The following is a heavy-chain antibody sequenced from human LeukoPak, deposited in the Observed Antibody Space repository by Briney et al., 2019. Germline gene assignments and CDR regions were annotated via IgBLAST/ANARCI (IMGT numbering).Heavy chain of an antibody. CDR1: GGTFSSYA. CDR2: IIPIFGTA. Sequence: GASVKVSCKASGGTFSSYAISWVRQAPGQGLEWMGGIIPIFGTANYAQKFQGRVTITADKSTSTAYMELSSLRSEDTAVYYCASAREGKLLLSYALDIWGQGTMVTVSS. V-gene: IGHV1-69*06. D-gene: IGHD2/OR15-2a*01. J-gene: IGHJ3*02. CDR3: ASAREGKLLLSYALDI.